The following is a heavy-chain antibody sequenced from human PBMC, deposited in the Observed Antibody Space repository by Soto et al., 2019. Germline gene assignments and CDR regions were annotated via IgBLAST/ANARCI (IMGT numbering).Heavy chain of an antibody. Sequence: GGSLRLSCAASGFTFSSYGMHWVRQAPGKGLEWVAVISYDGSNKYYADSVKGRFTISRDNSKNTLYLQMNSLRAEDTAVYYCRIVATRSDFDYWGQGTLVTVS. CDR1: GFTFSSYG. J-gene: IGHJ4*02. CDR3: RIVATRSDFDY. D-gene: IGHD5-12*01. CDR2: ISYDGSNK. V-gene: IGHV3-30*03.